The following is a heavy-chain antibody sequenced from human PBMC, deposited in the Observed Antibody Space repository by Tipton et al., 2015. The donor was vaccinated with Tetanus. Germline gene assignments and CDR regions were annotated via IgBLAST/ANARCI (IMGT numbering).Heavy chain of an antibody. V-gene: IGHV4-34*01. J-gene: IGHJ1*01. CDR3: ARTSGYLYSSY. Sequence: TLSLTCAVYGGSFSGYYWSWIRQSPGKGLEWIGEISHSGSTNYIPSLKSRVTISVDTSKNHFSLKLSSVTAADTAVYYCARTSGYLYSSYWGQGTLVTVSS. D-gene: IGHD3-3*01. CDR2: ISHSGST. CDR1: GGSFSGYY.